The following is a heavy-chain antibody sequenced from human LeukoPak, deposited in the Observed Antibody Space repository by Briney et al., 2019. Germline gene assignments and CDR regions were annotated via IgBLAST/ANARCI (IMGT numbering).Heavy chain of an antibody. V-gene: IGHV3-21*01. Sequence: GGSLRLSCAASGFTFNRYNMNWVRRAPGKGLEWVSSISTSSSYIYYADSVRGRFTISRDNAKNSLYLQMNSLRAEDTAVYSCARGADGVSSNSRGWFDPWGQGTLVAVSS. CDR2: ISTSSSYI. CDR3: ARGADGVSSNSRGWFDP. D-gene: IGHD2-15*01. J-gene: IGHJ5*02. CDR1: GFTFNRYN.